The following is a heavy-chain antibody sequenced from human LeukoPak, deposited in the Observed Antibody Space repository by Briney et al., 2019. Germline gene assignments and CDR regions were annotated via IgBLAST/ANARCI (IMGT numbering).Heavy chain of an antibody. Sequence: PGGSLRLSCAASGFTFSSYNMNWVRQAPGKGLEWVSYITGGGSTIYYADSVKGRFTISRDNAKNSLYLQMNSLRDEDTAAYYCALLYGSQTGIDCWGQGTLVTVSS. J-gene: IGHJ4*02. CDR1: GFTFSSYN. CDR2: ITGGGSTI. V-gene: IGHV3-48*02. D-gene: IGHD6-13*01. CDR3: ALLYGSQTGIDC.